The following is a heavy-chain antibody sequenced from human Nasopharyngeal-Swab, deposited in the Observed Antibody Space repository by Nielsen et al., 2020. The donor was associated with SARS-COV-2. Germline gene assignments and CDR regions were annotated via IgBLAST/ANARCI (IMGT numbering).Heavy chain of an antibody. V-gene: IGHV4-34*01. CDR3: ARGLSGVVPDPILGLGPYYSYYYMDV. J-gene: IGHJ6*03. D-gene: IGHD2-2*01. CDR1: GGSFSNYY. CDR2: INHSGST. Sequence: SETLSLTCAVYGGSFSNYYWGWIRQPPGKGLEWIAEINHSGSTNYNPSLKSRVTISVDTSKNQFSLKLSSVTAADTAVYYCARGLSGVVPDPILGLGPYYSYYYMDVWGKGTTVTVSS.